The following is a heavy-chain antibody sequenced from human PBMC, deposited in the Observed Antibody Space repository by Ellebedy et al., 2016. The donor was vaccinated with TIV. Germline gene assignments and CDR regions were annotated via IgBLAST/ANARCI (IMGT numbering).Heavy chain of an antibody. Sequence: SETLSLTXTVSGGSISSYYWSWIRQPPGKGLEWIGYIYYSGSTNYNPSLKSRVTISVDTSKNQFSLKLSSVTAADTAVYYCARDTDYYDSSGYFYYGMDVWGQGTTVTVSS. V-gene: IGHV4-59*01. CDR1: GGSISSYY. J-gene: IGHJ6*02. CDR3: ARDTDYYDSSGYFYYGMDV. D-gene: IGHD3-22*01. CDR2: IYYSGST.